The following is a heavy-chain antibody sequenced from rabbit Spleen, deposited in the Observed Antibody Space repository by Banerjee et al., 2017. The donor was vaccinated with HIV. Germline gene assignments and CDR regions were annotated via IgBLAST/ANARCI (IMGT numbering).Heavy chain of an antibody. CDR1: GFDFSRGYD. CDR3: ARDLLGVIGWNFYL. J-gene: IGHJ4*01. D-gene: IGHD1-1*01. Sequence: QQLVESGGGLVKPGASLTLTCTASGFDFSRGYDMCWVRQAPGKGLEWIGCIYTGNVKTYYASWAKGRFTISKTSSTTVTLQMTSLTAADTATYFCARDLLGVIGWNFYLWGPGTLVTVS. CDR2: IYTGNVKT. V-gene: IGHV1S40*01.